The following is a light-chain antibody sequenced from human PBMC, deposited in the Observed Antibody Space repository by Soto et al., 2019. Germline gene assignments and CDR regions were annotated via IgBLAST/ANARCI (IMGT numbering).Light chain of an antibody. J-gene: IGKJ1*01. CDR1: QSISKW. Sequence: DIQMTQSPSTLSASVGDRVTITCRASQSISKWLAWHQQKPGKAPKLLIYDASILESGVPSRFSGIGSGTDFTLTISSLQPDDFATYYCQQYNSYSSTFGQGTKVDIK. CDR3: QQYNSYSST. V-gene: IGKV1-5*01. CDR2: DAS.